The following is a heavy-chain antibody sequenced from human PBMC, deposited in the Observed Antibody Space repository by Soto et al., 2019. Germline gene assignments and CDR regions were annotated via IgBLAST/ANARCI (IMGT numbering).Heavy chain of an antibody. J-gene: IGHJ6*02. CDR2: IIPIFGTA. V-gene: IGHV1-69*13. CDR1: GATFSSYA. CDR3: ASGKDIVGVVAAKSYYYGMDV. D-gene: IGHD2-15*01. Sequence: SVEVAGKASGATFSSYAISWVRQAPGQGLEWMGGIIPIFGTANYAQKLQGRVTITADESTSTAYMELSSLRSEDTAVYYCASGKDIVGVVAAKSYYYGMDVWGQGTTVTVSS.